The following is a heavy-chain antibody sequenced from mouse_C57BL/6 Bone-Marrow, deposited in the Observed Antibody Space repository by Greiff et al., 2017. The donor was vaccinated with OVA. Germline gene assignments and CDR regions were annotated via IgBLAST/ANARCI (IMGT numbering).Heavy chain of an antibody. D-gene: IGHD2-2*01. V-gene: IGHV5-6*01. Sequence: EVHLVESGGDLVKPGGSLKLSCAASGFTFSSYGMSWVRQTPDKRLEWVATISSGGSYTYYPDSVKGRSTISRDNAKNTLYLQMSSLKSEDTAMYYCARLLWLRRFDYWGQGTTLTVSS. J-gene: IGHJ2*01. CDR1: GFTFSSYG. CDR3: ARLLWLRRFDY. CDR2: ISSGGSYT.